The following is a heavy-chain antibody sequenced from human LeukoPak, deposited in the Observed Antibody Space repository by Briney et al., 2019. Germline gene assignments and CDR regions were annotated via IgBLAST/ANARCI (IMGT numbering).Heavy chain of an antibody. Sequence: SETLSLTCTVSGGSISSYYWSWIRQPPGKGPEWIGYIYYSGSTNYNPSLKSRVTMSVDTSKNQFSLRPRSVTAADTAVYYCARQIASAGTAGFDFWGQGALVTVSS. J-gene: IGHJ4*02. CDR3: ARQIASAGTAGFDF. CDR1: GGSISSYY. CDR2: IYYSGST. D-gene: IGHD6-13*01. V-gene: IGHV4-59*12.